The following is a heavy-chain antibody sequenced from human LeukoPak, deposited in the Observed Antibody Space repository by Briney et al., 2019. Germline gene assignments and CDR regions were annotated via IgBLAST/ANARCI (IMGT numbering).Heavy chain of an antibody. J-gene: IGHJ6*03. Sequence: PSETLSLTCAVYGGSFSGYYWSRIRQPPGKGLGWIGEINRSGSTNYNPSLKSRVTISVDTSKNQFSLKLSSVTAADTAVYYCARVKDPGGYYYYYYMDVWGKGTTVTVSS. V-gene: IGHV4-34*01. CDR3: ARVKDPGGYYYYYYMDV. D-gene: IGHD3-16*01. CDR2: INRSGST. CDR1: GGSFSGYY.